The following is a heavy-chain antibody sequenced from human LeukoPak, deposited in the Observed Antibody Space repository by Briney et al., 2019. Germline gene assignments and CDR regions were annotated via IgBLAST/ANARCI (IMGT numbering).Heavy chain of an antibody. Sequence: ASVKVSCKASGYTFTGYYMHWVRQAPGQGLEWMGWINPNSGGTNYAQKFQGRVTTTRDTSISTAYMELSRLRSDDTAVYYCARFAVLPNAFDIWGQGTMVTVSS. CDR3: ARFAVLPNAFDI. J-gene: IGHJ3*02. V-gene: IGHV1-2*02. D-gene: IGHD3-10*01. CDR1: GYTFTGYY. CDR2: INPNSGGT.